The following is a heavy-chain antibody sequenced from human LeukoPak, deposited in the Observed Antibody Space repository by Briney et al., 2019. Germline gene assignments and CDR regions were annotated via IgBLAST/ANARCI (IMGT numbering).Heavy chain of an antibody. V-gene: IGHV1-8*01. Sequence: GASVKVSCKASGYTFTRCDINWVRQATGHGLEWMGWMNPNSGNTGHAQKFQGRVTMTRNTSISAAYMELSSLRSEGTAVYYCARVHSGWDELFEFWGQGTLVSVSS. D-gene: IGHD6-19*01. CDR1: GYTFTRCD. CDR3: ARVHSGWDELFEF. CDR2: MNPNSGNT. J-gene: IGHJ4*02.